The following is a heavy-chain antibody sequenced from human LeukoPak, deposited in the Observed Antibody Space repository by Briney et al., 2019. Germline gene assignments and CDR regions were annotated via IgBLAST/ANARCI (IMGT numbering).Heavy chain of an antibody. Sequence: AGGSLRLSCAASGFTFSSYAMHWVRQAPGKGLEWVAVISYDGSNKYYADSVKGRFTISRDNSKNTLYLQMNSLRAEDTAVYYCAKVPGRITMVRGAVYFDYWGQGTLVTVSS. CDR3: AKVPGRITMVRGAVYFDY. D-gene: IGHD3-10*01. CDR2: ISYDGSNK. J-gene: IGHJ4*02. V-gene: IGHV3-30-3*01. CDR1: GFTFSSYA.